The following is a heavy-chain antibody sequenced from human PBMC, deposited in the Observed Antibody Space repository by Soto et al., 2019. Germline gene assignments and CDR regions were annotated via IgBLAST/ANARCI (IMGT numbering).Heavy chain of an antibody. D-gene: IGHD5-18*01. Sequence: QVQLQESGPGLVKPSQTLSLTCTVSGGSISSGDYYWSWIRQPPGKGLEWIGYIYYSGSTYYNPYLQSRVTISVDTSKNQFSLKLSSVTAADTAVYYCARAVDTAMVWTYYGMDVWGQGTTVTVSS. V-gene: IGHV4-30-4*01. CDR3: ARAVDTAMVWTYYGMDV. CDR1: GGSISSGDYY. CDR2: IYYSGST. J-gene: IGHJ6*02.